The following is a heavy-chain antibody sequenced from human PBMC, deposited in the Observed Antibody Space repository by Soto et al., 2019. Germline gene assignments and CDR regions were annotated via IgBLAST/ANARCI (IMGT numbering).Heavy chain of an antibody. CDR3: AKDRQFRSYYESAGHYNN. D-gene: IGHD3-9*01. CDR2: ISGSGAIT. CDR1: GFTFKNYD. Sequence: EVQLLESGGGLVQPGGSLRLSCVASGFTFKNYDMRWVRQAPGTGLEWVSGISGSGAITYYADSVRGRFTISRDNSKNTLYLQLNSLAAEDSAIYYCAKDRQFRSYYESAGHYNNLGQGTLVTVSS. V-gene: IGHV3-23*01. J-gene: IGHJ4*02.